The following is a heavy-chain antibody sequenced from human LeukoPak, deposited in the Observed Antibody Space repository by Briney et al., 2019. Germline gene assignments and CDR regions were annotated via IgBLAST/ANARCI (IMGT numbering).Heavy chain of an antibody. J-gene: IGHJ3*02. CDR1: GYTFTSYG. Sequence: GASVKVSCKASGYTFTSYGISWVRQAPGQGLEWMGWISAYNGNTNYAQKLQGRVTMTTDTSTSTAYMELRSLRSDDTAVYYCARDRGRYSGYDLAAAVGAFDIWGQGTMVTVSS. CDR3: ARDRGRYSGYDLAAAVGAFDI. D-gene: IGHD5-12*01. CDR2: ISAYNGNT. V-gene: IGHV1-18*01.